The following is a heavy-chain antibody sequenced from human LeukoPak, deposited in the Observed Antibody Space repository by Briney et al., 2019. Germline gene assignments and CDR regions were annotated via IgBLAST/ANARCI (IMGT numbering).Heavy chain of an antibody. V-gene: IGHV3-30-3*01. Sequence: GGSLRLSCAASGFTFSSHAMHWVRQAPDKGLEWVAVLSHDGGKKYYADSVKGRFTISRDNSKNTLYLQMNSLRGEDTAVYYCARDLRGSDAYYFDYWGQGTLVTVSS. D-gene: IGHD3-10*01. J-gene: IGHJ4*02. CDR3: ARDLRGSDAYYFDY. CDR2: LSHDGGKK. CDR1: GFTFSSHA.